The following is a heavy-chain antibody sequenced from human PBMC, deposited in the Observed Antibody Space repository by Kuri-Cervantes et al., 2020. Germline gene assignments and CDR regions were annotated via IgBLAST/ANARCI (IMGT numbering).Heavy chain of an antibody. J-gene: IGHJ6*03. CDR3: ARGGYSSSSPYYYYMDV. Sequence: SQTLSLTCAVHGGSFSGYYWSWIRQPPGKGLEWIGEINHSGSTNYNPSLKSRVTISVDTSKNQFSLKLSSVTAADTAVYYCARGGYSSSSPYYYYMDVWGKGTTVTVSS. V-gene: IGHV4-34*01. CDR2: INHSGST. CDR1: GGSFSGYY. D-gene: IGHD6-6*01.